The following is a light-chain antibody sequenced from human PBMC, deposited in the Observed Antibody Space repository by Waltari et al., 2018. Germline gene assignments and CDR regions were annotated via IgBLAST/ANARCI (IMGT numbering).Light chain of an antibody. Sequence: EYVLTQSPGTLSLSPGERATLSCRDSQRAASIYLAWYQQKPGQAPRLLIYGASNRATGIPDRFSGSGSGKDFTLTISRLEPEDFAVYYCQQYGDSPLYTFDRGTKLEIK. J-gene: IGKJ2*01. CDR1: QRAASIY. CDR3: QQYGDSPLYT. CDR2: GAS. V-gene: IGKV3-20*01.